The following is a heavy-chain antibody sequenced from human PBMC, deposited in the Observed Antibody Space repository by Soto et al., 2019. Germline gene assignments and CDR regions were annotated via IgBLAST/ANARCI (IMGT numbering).Heavy chain of an antibody. CDR2: IYYSGSI. V-gene: IGHV4-39*01. J-gene: IGHJ5*02. CDR3: ARGGMVRGFVSWFDP. Sequence: SETLSLTCTVSGGSISSSSYYWGWIRQPPGKGLEWIGSIYYSGSIYYNPSLKSRVTISVDTSKNQFSLKLSSVTAADTAAYYCARGGMVRGFVSWFDPWGQGTLVTVSS. D-gene: IGHD3-10*01. CDR1: GGSISSSSYY.